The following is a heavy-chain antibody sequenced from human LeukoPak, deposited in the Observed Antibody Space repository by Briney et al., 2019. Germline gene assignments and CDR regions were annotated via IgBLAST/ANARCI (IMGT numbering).Heavy chain of an antibody. CDR2: ISAYNGNT. V-gene: IGHV1-18*01. Sequence: ASVKVSCTASGYSFTSYGISWVRQAPGQGLEWMGWISAYNGNTNYAQKLQGRVTMTTDTSTSTAYMELRSLRSDDTAVYYCARAPLSGYDYVWGSYRYKGADFDYWGQGTLVTVSS. CDR1: GYSFTSYG. CDR3: ARAPLSGYDYVWGSYRYKGADFDY. J-gene: IGHJ4*02. D-gene: IGHD3-16*02.